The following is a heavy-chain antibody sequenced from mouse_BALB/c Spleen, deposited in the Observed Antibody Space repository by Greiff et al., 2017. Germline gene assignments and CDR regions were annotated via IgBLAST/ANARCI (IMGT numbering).Heavy chain of an antibody. D-gene: IGHD2-1*01. CDR2: IWSGGST. J-gene: IGHJ2*01. CDR1: GFPLTSYG. CDR3: ARTLLYGNYLYFDY. Sequence: VQLQESGPGLVQPSQRLSITCTVSGFPLTSYGVHWVRQSPGKGLEWLGVIWSGGSTDSTAAFISRLSISKDNSNSQVFFKMNSRQANDTAIYYCARTLLYGNYLYFDYWGQGTTLTVSA. V-gene: IGHV2-2*02.